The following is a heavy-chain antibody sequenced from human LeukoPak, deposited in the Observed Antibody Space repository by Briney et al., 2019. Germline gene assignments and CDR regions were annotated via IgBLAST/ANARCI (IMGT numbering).Heavy chain of an antibody. V-gene: IGHV4-39*07. CDR3: ARAGSIHMVRGVIVFDY. J-gene: IGHJ4*02. CDR1: GASISGSGYY. Sequence: SETLSLTCAVSGASISGSGYYLGWIRQPPGKGLEWIGNIYYTGSTYYNASLQSRVTISIDTSKNQFSLRLNSVTAADTAVYYCARAGSIHMVRGVIVFDYWGQGILVTVSP. CDR2: IYYTGST. D-gene: IGHD3-10*01.